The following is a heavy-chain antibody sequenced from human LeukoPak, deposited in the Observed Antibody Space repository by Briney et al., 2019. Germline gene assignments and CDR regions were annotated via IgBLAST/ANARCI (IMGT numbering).Heavy chain of an antibody. D-gene: IGHD6-19*01. J-gene: IGHJ4*02. CDR2: IKQDGSEE. V-gene: IGHV3-7*01. CDR1: GFTFSSYW. CDR3: AREGLAGTLDY. Sequence: PGGSLRLSCAASGFTFSSYWMSWVRQAPGKGLEWVANIKQDGSEEYYVDSVKGRFTISRDNAKNSLYLQMNSLRAEDTAVYYCAREGLAGTLDYWGQGALVTVSS.